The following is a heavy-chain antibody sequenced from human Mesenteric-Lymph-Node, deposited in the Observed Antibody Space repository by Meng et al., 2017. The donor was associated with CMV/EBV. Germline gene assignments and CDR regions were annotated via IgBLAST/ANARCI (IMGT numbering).Heavy chain of an antibody. J-gene: IGHJ6*02. Sequence: ASVKVSCKASGYTFTDYFVHWVRQAPGQGLEWMGWINPNSGGTNYAQKFQGRVTMTRDTSISTAYMELSRLRSDDTAVYYCARDLNYNYYGMDVWGQGTTVTVSS. CDR2: INPNSGGT. CDR3: ARDLNYNYYGMDV. V-gene: IGHV1-2*02. CDR1: GYTFTDYF.